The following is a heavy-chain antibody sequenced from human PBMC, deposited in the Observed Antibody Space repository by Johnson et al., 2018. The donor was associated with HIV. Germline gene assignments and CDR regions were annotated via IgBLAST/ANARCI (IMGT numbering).Heavy chain of an antibody. Sequence: QVQLVESGGGLVQPGRSLRLSCAASGFTFDDYAMHWVRQAPGKGLEWVAVISYDGSNKYYADSVKGRFTISRDNSKNTLYLQMNSLRAEDTAVYYCARGGSSTSLDAFDIWGQGTMVTVSS. CDR2: ISYDGSNK. CDR1: GFTFDDYA. CDR3: ARGGSSTSLDAFDI. V-gene: IGHV3-30-3*01. D-gene: IGHD2-2*01. J-gene: IGHJ3*02.